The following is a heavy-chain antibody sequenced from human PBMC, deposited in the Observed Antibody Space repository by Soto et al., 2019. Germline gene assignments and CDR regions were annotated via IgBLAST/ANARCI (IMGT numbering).Heavy chain of an antibody. CDR2: IYYSGST. V-gene: IGHV4-39*01. J-gene: IGHJ4*02. CDR3: ASQALGYCSGGSCRLFDY. Sequence: SETLSLTCTVSGGSISSSSYYWGWIRQPPGKGLEWIGSIYYSGSTYYNPSLKSRVTISVDTSKNQFSLKLSSVTAADTAVYYCASQALGYCSGGSCRLFDYWGQGTLVTVSS. CDR1: GGSISSSSYY. D-gene: IGHD2-15*01.